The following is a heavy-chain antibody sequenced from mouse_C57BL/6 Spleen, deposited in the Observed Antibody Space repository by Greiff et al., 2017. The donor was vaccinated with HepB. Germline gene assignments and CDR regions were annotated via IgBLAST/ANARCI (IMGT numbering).Heavy chain of an antibody. CDR3: ARPQLGYFDY. V-gene: IGHV1-82*01. J-gene: IGHJ2*01. D-gene: IGHD4-1*02. CDR2: IYPGDGDT. Sequence: VQLQESGPELVKPGASVKISCKASGYAFSSSWMNWVKQRPGKGLEWIGRIYPGDGDTNYNGKFKGKATLTADKSSSTAYMQLSSLTSEDSAVYFCARPQLGYFDYWGQGTTLTVSS. CDR1: GYAFSSSW.